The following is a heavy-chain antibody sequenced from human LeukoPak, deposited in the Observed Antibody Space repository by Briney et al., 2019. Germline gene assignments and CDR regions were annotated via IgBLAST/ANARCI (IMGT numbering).Heavy chain of an antibody. CDR2: ISYDGSNK. V-gene: IGHV3-30*18. D-gene: IGHD3-10*01. CDR1: GFTFSSYG. CDR3: AKDRVTMVRGVISHIPHLRKTRRYYGMDV. Sequence: GGSLRLSCAASGFTFSSYGMHWVRQAPGKGLEWVAVISYDGSNKYYADSVKGRFTISRDNSKNMLYLQMNSMRAEDTAVYYCAKDRVTMVRGVISHIPHLRKTRRYYGMDVWGKGTTVTVSS. J-gene: IGHJ6*04.